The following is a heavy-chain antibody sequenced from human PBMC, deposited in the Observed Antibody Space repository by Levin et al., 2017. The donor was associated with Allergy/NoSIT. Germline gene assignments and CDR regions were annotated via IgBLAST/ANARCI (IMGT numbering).Heavy chain of an antibody. D-gene: IGHD5-18*01. CDR2: IKSKTNGGTT. CDR1: GFTFSKAW. CDR3: TTEGYIYGFHGFDT. J-gene: IGHJ3*02. Sequence: GGSLRLSCAASGFTFSKAWMSWVRQAPGKGLEWVGRIKSKTNGGTTDYAAPVKGRFTISRDDSKNTLYLQMNSLKTEDTAVYCCTTEGYIYGFHGFDTWGQVTMVTVSS. V-gene: IGHV3-15*01.